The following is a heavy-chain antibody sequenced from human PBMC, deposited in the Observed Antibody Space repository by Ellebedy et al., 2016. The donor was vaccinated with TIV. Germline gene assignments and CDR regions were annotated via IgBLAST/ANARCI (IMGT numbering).Heavy chain of an antibody. CDR2: IWYDGSYK. Sequence: GESLKISXAASGFTFSSYGMHWVRQAPGKGLEWVAVIWYDGSYKYYGDSVKGRFTISRDNSKNTLYLQMNILRTEDTAVYYCAKPADPNPGYSASWATYFDYWGQGTLVTVPS. CDR1: GFTFSSYG. V-gene: IGHV3-30*02. D-gene: IGHD6-13*01. CDR3: AKPADPNPGYSASWATYFDY. J-gene: IGHJ4*02.